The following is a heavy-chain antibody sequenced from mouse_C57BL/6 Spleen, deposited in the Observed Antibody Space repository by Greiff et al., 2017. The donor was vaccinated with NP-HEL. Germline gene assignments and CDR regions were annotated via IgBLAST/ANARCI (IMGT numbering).Heavy chain of an antibody. Sequence: EVLLVEPGGGLVKPGGSLKLSCAASGFTFSDYGMHWVRQAPEKGLEWVAYISSGSSTIYYADTVKGRFTISRDNSKNTLFLQMTSLRSEDAAVYYCARRYYGSREYFDVWGTGTTVTVSS. CDR1: GFTFSDYG. V-gene: IGHV5-17*01. CDR3: ARRYYGSREYFDV. D-gene: IGHD1-1*01. J-gene: IGHJ1*03. CDR2: ISSGSSTI.